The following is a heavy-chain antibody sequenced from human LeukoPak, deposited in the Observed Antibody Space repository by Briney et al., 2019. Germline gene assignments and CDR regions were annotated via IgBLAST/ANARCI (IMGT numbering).Heavy chain of an antibody. CDR1: GGTFSSYA. V-gene: IGHV1-69*05. J-gene: IGHJ6*03. Sequence: ASVKVSCKASGGTFSSYAISWVRQAPGQGLEWMGGIIPIFGTANYAQKFQGRVTITTDESTSTAYMELSSLRSEDTAVYYCARFRATAGYYYYMDVWGKGTTVTVSS. CDR2: IIPIFGTA. D-gene: IGHD5-12*01. CDR3: ARFRATAGYYYYMDV.